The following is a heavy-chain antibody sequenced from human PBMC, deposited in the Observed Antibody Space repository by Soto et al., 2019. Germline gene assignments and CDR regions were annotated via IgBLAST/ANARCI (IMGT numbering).Heavy chain of an antibody. CDR1: GGSISSYY. V-gene: IGHV4-59*01. J-gene: IGHJ4*02. Sequence: SETLSLTCTVSGGSISSYYWSWIRQPPGKGLEWIGYIYYSGSTNYNPSLKSRVTISVDTSKNQFSLKLSSVTAADTAVYYCARVGGSSSPTFDYWGQGTLVTVSS. CDR3: ARVGGSSSPTFDY. CDR2: IYYSGST. D-gene: IGHD6-6*01.